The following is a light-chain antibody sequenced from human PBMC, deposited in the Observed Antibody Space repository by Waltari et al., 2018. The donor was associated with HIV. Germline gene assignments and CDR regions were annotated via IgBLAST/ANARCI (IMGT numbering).Light chain of an antibody. V-gene: IGLV2-8*01. CDR2: EVS. Sequence: QSALTQPPSASGSPGQSVTISCTGTSSDVGGYNYVSWYQQHPGKAPKLMIYEVSKRPSGVPERFSGSKSGNTAALTVSGLQAEDEADYYCSSCAGSNNGVFGGGTKLTVL. CDR1: SSDVGGYNY. CDR3: SSCAGSNNGV. J-gene: IGLJ3*02.